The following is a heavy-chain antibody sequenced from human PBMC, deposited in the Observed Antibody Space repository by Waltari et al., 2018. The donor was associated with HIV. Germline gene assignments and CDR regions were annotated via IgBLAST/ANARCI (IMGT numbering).Heavy chain of an antibody. CDR1: GYSINTDYY. J-gene: IGHJ2*01. Sequence: QVHLQESGPGLVKPSETLSLTCVVSGYSINTDYYWGWFRQPPGKGLEWIGSASHSGGTFHNASLKSRATISLDRSKNQVSLKVISVTAADTAVYFCARAGVVPALFDLWGRGTLVTVSS. V-gene: IGHV4-38-2*01. CDR3: ARAGVVPALFDL. D-gene: IGHD3-3*01. CDR2: ASHSGGT.